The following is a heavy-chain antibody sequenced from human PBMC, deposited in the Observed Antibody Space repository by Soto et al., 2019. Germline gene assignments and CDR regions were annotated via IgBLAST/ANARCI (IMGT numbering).Heavy chain of an antibody. CDR2: IYSGGST. J-gene: IGHJ4*02. D-gene: IGHD3-22*01. V-gene: IGHV3-66*01. CDR3: ARANRYYYDSSGYYPFDY. CDR1: GFTVSSNY. Sequence: PGGSLRLSCAASGFTVSSNYMSWVRQAPGKGLEWVSVIYSGGSTYYADSVKGRFTISRDNSKNTLYLQMNSLRAEDTAVYYCARANRYYYDSSGYYPFDYWGQGTLVTVSS.